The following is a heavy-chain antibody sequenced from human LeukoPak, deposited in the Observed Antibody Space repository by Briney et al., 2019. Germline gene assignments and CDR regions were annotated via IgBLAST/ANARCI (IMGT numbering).Heavy chain of an antibody. V-gene: IGHV3-23*01. D-gene: IGHD6-13*01. Sequence: PGGSLRLSCAASGFTFSTYAMRWVRQPPGKGLEWVSAISGSGGSTYYADSVKGRFTISRDNSKNTLYLQMNSLRAEGTSIYFCAKALEQETVIALDSWGQGTLVTVSS. CDR1: GFTFSTYA. CDR2: ISGSGGST. J-gene: IGHJ4*02. CDR3: AKALEQETVIALDS.